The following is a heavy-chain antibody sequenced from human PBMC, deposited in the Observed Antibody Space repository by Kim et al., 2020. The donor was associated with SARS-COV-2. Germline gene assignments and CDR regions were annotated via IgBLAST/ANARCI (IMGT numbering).Heavy chain of an antibody. D-gene: IGHD5-12*01. V-gene: IGHV3-48*02. Sequence: GGSLRLSCAASGLPFRPYAINWVRQAPGKGLEWVSYISSSRGKIDYADSVKGRFTISRDNAKTSVYLQMNSLRDADTAVYYCARDRSVGSTLVYDVDYGGQGSLGAVSS. CDR2: ISSSRGKI. CDR3: ARDRSVGSTLVYDVDY. CDR1: GLPFRPYA. J-gene: IGHJ4*02.